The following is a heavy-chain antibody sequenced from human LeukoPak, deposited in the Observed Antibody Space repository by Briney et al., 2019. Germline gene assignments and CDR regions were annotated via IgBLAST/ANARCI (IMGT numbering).Heavy chain of an antibody. CDR3: AKDRRNRGYFDY. V-gene: IGHV3-23*01. Sequence: PRGSLRLSCAASGFTFSSYGMSWVRQAPGKGLEWVSAISGSGGSTYYADSVKGRFTISRDNSKNTLYLQMNSLRAEDTAVYYCAKDRRNRGYFDYWGQGTLVTVSS. CDR2: ISGSGGST. CDR1: GFTFSSYG. J-gene: IGHJ4*02. D-gene: IGHD1-14*01.